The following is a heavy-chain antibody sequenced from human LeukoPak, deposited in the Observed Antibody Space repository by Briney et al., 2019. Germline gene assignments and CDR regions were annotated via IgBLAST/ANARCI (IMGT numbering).Heavy chain of an antibody. J-gene: IGHJ5*02. D-gene: IGHD4-17*01. CDR2: IHTSGDT. Sequence: PGGSLRLSCEASGLTGSHNYVSWVRQAPGKGLEWVSAIHTSGDTCYADSVKGRFTISRDTSKNTLYLQINSLRVEDTAVYYCIVFGDSNHWGQGTLATVSS. V-gene: IGHV3-53*01. CDR1: GLTGSHNY. CDR3: IVFGDSNH.